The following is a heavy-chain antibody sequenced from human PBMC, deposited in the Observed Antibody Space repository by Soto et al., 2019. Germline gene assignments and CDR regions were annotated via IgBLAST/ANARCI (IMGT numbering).Heavy chain of an antibody. CDR3: EMSIAAAVDFDY. D-gene: IGHD6-13*01. CDR1: GYTFTSYG. Sequence: QVQLVQSGAEVKKPGASVKVSCKASGYTFTSYGISWVRQAPGQGLEGMGWISAYNGNTNYAQKLQGRVTMTTDTSTNTDYMEWRRLRSDDTAVAYCEMSIAAAVDFDYWGHGALVTVSS. CDR2: ISAYNGNT. V-gene: IGHV1-18*01. J-gene: IGHJ4*01.